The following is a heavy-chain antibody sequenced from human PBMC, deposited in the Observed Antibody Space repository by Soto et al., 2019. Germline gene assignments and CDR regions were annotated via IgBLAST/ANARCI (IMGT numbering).Heavy chain of an antibody. V-gene: IGHV4-61*01. CDR3: ARSTFYCDDMNFSPFAY. D-gene: IGHD3-22*01. J-gene: IGHJ4*02. CDR2: FDYTGRI. CDR1: GGSVSSGNYY. Sequence: QVQLQESGPGLVKPSETLSLTCTVSGGSVSSGNYYWSWLRQPPGKGLEWLGYFDYTGRINYNPSFKSRVTISIDASKNQIPLRLSAVQAADSAVYYCARSTFYCDDMNFSPFAYWGQGPLVTAAS.